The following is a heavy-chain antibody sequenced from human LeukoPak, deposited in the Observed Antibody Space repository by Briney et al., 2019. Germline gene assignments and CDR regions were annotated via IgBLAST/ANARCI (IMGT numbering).Heavy chain of an antibody. Sequence: GGSLRLSCATSGFTFSSYEMNWVRQAPGKGLEWISYISSRGTTIYYADSVKGRFTISRDNAKNSLYLQMNSLRAEDTAVYYCARDKIVGATQFDYWGQGTLVTVSS. J-gene: IGHJ4*02. CDR1: GFTFSSYE. CDR3: ARDKIVGATQFDY. V-gene: IGHV3-48*03. CDR2: ISSRGTTI. D-gene: IGHD1-26*01.